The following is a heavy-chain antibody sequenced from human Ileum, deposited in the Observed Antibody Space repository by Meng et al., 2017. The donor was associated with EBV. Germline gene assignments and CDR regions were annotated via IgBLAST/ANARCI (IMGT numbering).Heavy chain of an antibody. J-gene: IGHJ4*02. D-gene: IGHD3-10*01. CDR1: GDSVSGSDW. V-gene: IGHV4-4*01. CDR2: VYHDGAT. Sequence: QVQLQESGPGRVKPAGPLSLTCAVSGDSVSGSDWWSWVRQPPGKGLEWIGEVYHDGATNYHPSLKSRVTISLDKSKNEVNLHLNSLTAADTAVYFCARSSPIVRGLDYWGQGTLVTVSS. CDR3: ARSSPIVRGLDY.